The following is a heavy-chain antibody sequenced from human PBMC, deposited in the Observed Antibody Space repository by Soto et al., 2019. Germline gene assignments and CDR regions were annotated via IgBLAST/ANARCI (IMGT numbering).Heavy chain of an antibody. CDR2: ISYDGRNK. CDR3: AREYSSGWYGGYCYGMDV. J-gene: IGHJ6*02. D-gene: IGHD6-19*01. Sequence: QVQLVESGGGVVQPGRSLRLSCAASGFTFSSYAMHWVRQAPGKGLEWVAVISYDGRNKYYADSVKGRFTISRDNSKNTLDVQMNSLRAEDTAVYYCAREYSSGWYGGYCYGMDVWGQGTTVTVSS. V-gene: IGHV3-30-3*01. CDR1: GFTFSSYA.